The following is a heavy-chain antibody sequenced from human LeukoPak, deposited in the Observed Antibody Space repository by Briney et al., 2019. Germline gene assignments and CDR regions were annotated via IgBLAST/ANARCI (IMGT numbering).Heavy chain of an antibody. Sequence: GGSLRLSCAASGFTFSDYYMNWIRQAPGKGLEWISYISTSGTTIYYADSVKGRFTISRGNAKNSLYLQMSSLRAEDTAVYYCARAGYSSSGDYWGQGTLVTVSS. CDR2: ISTSGTTI. V-gene: IGHV3-11*01. CDR1: GFTFSDYY. D-gene: IGHD6-13*01. J-gene: IGHJ4*02. CDR3: ARAGYSSSGDY.